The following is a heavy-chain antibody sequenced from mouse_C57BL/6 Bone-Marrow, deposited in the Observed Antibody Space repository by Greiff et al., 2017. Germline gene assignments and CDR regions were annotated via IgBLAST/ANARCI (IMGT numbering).Heavy chain of an antibody. CDR3: ARHDY. CDR1: GFTFSSYG. Sequence: DVKLVESGGDLVKPGGSLKLSCAASGFTFSSYGMSWVRQTPDKRLEWVATISSGGSYTYYPDSVKGRFTISRDKAKNTLYLQMSSLKSEDTAMYYCARHDYWGRGTTLTVSS. V-gene: IGHV5-6*02. CDR2: ISSGGSYT. J-gene: IGHJ2*01.